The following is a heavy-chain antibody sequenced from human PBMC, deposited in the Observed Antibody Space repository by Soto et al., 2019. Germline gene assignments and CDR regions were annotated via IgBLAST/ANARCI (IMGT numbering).Heavy chain of an antibody. CDR3: ARARGYSYGLDY. D-gene: IGHD5-18*01. V-gene: IGHV4-34*01. CDR2: INHSGST. CDR1: CGSFSGYY. J-gene: IGHJ4*02. Sequence: PSETLSLTCAVYCGSFSGYYWSWIRQPPGKGLEWIGEINHSGSTNYNPSLKSRVTISVDTPKNQFSLKLSSVTAADTAVYYCARARGYSYGLDYWGQGTLVTVSS.